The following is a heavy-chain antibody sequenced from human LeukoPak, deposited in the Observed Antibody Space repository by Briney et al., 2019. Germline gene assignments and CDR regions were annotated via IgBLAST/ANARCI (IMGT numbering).Heavy chain of an antibody. V-gene: IGHV3-74*01. D-gene: IGHD5-12*01. J-gene: IGHJ6*03. CDR1: GFTYSSYW. CDR2: INSDGSST. Sequence: GGSLRLSCPASGFTYSSYWMHWVRQAPGKGLVWVSRINSDGSSTSYADSVKGRFTISRDNAKNTLYLQMNSLRAEDTAVYYCASGYTYYYYYMDVWGKGTTVTVSS. CDR3: ASGYTYYYYYMDV.